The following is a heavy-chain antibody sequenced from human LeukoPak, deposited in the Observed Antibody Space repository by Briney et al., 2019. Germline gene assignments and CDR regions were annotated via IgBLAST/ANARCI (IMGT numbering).Heavy chain of an antibody. V-gene: IGHV1-18*01. CDR2: ISAYNGNT. CDR3: ARAPYSSSWDYYYYGMDV. CDR1: GYTFTSYG. J-gene: IGHJ6*02. Sequence: VASVKVSCKASGYTFTSYGISWVRQAPGQGLEWMGWISAYNGNTNYAQKLQGRVTMTTDTSTSTAYMELRSLRSEDTAVYYCARAPYSSSWDYYYYGMDVWGQGTTVTVSS. D-gene: IGHD6-13*01.